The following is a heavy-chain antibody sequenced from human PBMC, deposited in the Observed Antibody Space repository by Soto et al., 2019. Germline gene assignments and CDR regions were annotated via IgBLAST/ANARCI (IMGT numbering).Heavy chain of an antibody. V-gene: IGHV1-2*02. CDR2: INPNSGGT. CDR1: GYTFTGYY. Sequence: ASVKVSCKASGYTFTGYYMHWVRQAPGQGLEWMGWINPNSGGTNYAQKFQGRVTMTRDTSISTAYMELSRLRSDDTAVYYCAWLRGYSYGRYYYGMDVWGQGTTVTVSS. D-gene: IGHD5-18*01. CDR3: AWLRGYSYGRYYYGMDV. J-gene: IGHJ6*02.